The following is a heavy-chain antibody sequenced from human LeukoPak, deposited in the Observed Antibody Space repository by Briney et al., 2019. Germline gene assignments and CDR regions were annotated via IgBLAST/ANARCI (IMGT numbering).Heavy chain of an antibody. Sequence: SGTLSLTCAVSGGSISNSNWWSWVRQPPGKGLEWIGEIYHSGSTNYNPSLKSRVTISVDTSKNQFSPKLSSVTAADTAVYYCARTQEAGYSSGYYYYYMDVWGKGTTVTISS. D-gene: IGHD6-19*01. CDR3: ARTQEAGYSSGYYYYYMDV. V-gene: IGHV4-4*02. J-gene: IGHJ6*03. CDR1: GGSISNSNW. CDR2: IYHSGST.